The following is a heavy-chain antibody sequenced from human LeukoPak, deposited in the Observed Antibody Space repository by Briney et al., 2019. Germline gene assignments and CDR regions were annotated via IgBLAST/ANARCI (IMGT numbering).Heavy chain of an antibody. J-gene: IGHJ3*02. Sequence: GGSLRLSCAASGFTFSSYAMSWVRQAPGKGLEWVSAISGSGGSTYYADSVKGRFTISRDNSKNTLYLQMNSLRAEDTAVYYCARSLRYFDWLLVAFDIWGQGTMVTVSS. CDR3: ARSLRYFDWLLVAFDI. V-gene: IGHV3-23*01. D-gene: IGHD3-9*01. CDR1: GFTFSSYA. CDR2: ISGSGGST.